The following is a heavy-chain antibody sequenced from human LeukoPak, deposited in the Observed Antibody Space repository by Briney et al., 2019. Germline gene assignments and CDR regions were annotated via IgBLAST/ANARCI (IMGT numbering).Heavy chain of an antibody. V-gene: IGHV4-30-4*08. D-gene: IGHD2-2*01. Sequence: SQTLSLTCTVSGGSISSGDYYWSWIRRPPGKGLEWIGYIYYSGSTYYNPSLKSRVTISVDTSKNQFSLKLSSVTAADTAVYYCASAHRYCSSTSCPYYYYYYMDVWGKGTTVTVSS. J-gene: IGHJ6*03. CDR3: ASAHRYCSSTSCPYYYYYYMDV. CDR2: IYYSGST. CDR1: GGSISSGDYY.